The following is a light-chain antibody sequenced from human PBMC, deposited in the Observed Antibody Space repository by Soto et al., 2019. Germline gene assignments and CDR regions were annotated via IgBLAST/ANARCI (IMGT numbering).Light chain of an antibody. CDR3: QSYHSSLSGYV. CDR1: SSNIGAGYD. CDR2: GNI. Sequence: QSVLTQPPSVSGAPGQRVTISCTGSSSNIGAGYDVHWYQQLPGTAPKLLIYGNINRPSGVPDRFSGSKSGTSASLAITGLQAEDEADYYCQSYHSSLSGYVFGTGTKVTVL. J-gene: IGLJ1*01. V-gene: IGLV1-40*01.